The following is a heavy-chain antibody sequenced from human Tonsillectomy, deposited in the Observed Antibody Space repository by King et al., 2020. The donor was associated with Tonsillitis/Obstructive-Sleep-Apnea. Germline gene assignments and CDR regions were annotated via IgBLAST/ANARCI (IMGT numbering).Heavy chain of an antibody. CDR2: SYYSGST. V-gene: IGHV4-59*01. J-gene: IGHJ3*02. D-gene: IGHD3-22*01. CDR3: ARRNYYDSSGYYLVAFDI. Sequence: VQLQESCPGLVKPSETLSLTCTVSGGSISSFYWSWIRQPPGKGLEWIGYSYYSGSTNYNPSLKSRVTISVDTSKNQFSLKLSSVTAADTAVYYCARRNYYDSSGYYLVAFDIWGQGTMVTVSS. CDR1: GGSISSFY.